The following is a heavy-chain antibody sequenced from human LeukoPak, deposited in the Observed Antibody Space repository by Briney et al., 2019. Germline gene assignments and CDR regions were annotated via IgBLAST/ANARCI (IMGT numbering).Heavy chain of an antibody. CDR2: ISYDGSNK. Sequence: GGSLRLSCAASGFTFSSYGLHWVRQAPGKGLEGVAVISYDGSNKYYADSVKGRFTISRDNSKNTLYLQMNSLRAEDTAVYYCAKFTVTTGAFDYWGQGTLVTVSS. CDR3: AKFTVTTGAFDY. V-gene: IGHV3-30*18. J-gene: IGHJ4*02. D-gene: IGHD4-17*01. CDR1: GFTFSSYG.